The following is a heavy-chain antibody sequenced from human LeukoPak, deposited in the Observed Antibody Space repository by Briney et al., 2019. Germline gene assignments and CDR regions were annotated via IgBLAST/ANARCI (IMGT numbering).Heavy chain of an antibody. Sequence: GGSLRLSCAASGFAFSSSAMSWVRQAPGKGLEWVSNISGSGSGGSTYYADSVKGRFTISRDNSKNTLYLQMNSLRAEDTAVYYCAKSGYNRFDYWGQGTLVTVSS. J-gene: IGHJ4*02. CDR1: GFAFSSSA. D-gene: IGHD5-24*01. CDR3: AKSGYNRFDY. CDR2: ISGSGSGGST. V-gene: IGHV3-23*01.